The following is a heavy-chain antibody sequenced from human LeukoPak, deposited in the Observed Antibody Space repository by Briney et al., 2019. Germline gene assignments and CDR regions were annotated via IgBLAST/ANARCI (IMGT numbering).Heavy chain of an antibody. Sequence: GASVKVSCKASGGTFSSYAISWVRQAPGQGLEWMGGIIPIFGTANYVQKFQGRVTITADESTSTAYMELSSLRSEDTAVYYCEIAAAGQPDLTWGQGTLVTVSS. V-gene: IGHV1-69*13. CDR3: EIAAAGQPDLT. D-gene: IGHD6-13*01. J-gene: IGHJ5*02. CDR1: GGTFSSYA. CDR2: IIPIFGTA.